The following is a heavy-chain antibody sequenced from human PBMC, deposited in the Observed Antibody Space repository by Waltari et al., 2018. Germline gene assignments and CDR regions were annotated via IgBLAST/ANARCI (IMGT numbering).Heavy chain of an antibody. D-gene: IGHD6-6*01. CDR3: ARVAIEYSSSDLYYYYYMDV. J-gene: IGHJ6*03. Sequence: QVQLQESGPGLVKPSETLSLTCTVSGGSISSYYWSWIRQPPGKGLEWIGYIYYSGSTNYNPSLKRRVTIAVDTSKNQFSLKLSSVTAADTAVYYCARVAIEYSSSDLYYYYYMDVWGKGTTVTVSS. CDR2: IYYSGST. CDR1: GGSISSYY. V-gene: IGHV4-59*01.